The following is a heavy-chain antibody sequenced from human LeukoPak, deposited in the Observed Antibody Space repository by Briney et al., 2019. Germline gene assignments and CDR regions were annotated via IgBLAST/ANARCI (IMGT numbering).Heavy chain of an antibody. CDR1: GFAFSSYN. V-gene: IGHV3-21*01. Sequence: GGSLRLSCAVSGFAFSSYNMNWARQSPGKGLEWVSSISSGSGYMYYADSVKGRFTISRDNAKNSLYLEMSSLRAEDTAVYYCARAGLYSGSGLDYWGQGTLVTVSS. J-gene: IGHJ4*02. CDR3: ARAGLYSGSGLDY. CDR2: ISSGSGYM. D-gene: IGHD5-12*01.